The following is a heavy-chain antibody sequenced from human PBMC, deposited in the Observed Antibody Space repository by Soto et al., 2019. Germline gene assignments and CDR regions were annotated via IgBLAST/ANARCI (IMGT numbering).Heavy chain of an antibody. V-gene: IGHV4-34*01. CDR3: ARGSAGIAAAPHYYYYGMDV. CDR2: INHSGST. J-gene: IGHJ6*02. Sequence: PSETLSLTCAVYGGSFSGYYWSWIRQPPGKGLEWIGEINHSGSTNYNPSLKSRVTISVDTSKNQFSLKLSSVTAADTAVYYCARGSAGIAAAPHYYYYGMDVWGQGTTVTVSS. CDR1: GGSFSGYY. D-gene: IGHD6-13*01.